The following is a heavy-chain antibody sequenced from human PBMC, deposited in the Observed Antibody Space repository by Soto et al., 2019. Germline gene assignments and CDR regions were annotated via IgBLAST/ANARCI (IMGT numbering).Heavy chain of an antibody. CDR1: GFTFSSYV. CDR3: TRWGTTEGLEV. V-gene: IGHV3-30*03. Sequence: QVQLVESGGGVVQPGTSLRFSCVGSGFTFSSYVIHWVRQAPGKGLEWVSLTSYEGSDKYYADSVGGRFNISRDNSSNTVDLQMGRLRLEDLALYYCTRWGTTEGLEVWGQGTL. CDR2: TSYEGSDK. D-gene: IGHD3-16*01. J-gene: IGHJ1*01.